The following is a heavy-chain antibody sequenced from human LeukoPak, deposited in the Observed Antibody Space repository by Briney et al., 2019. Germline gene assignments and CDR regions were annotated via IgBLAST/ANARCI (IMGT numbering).Heavy chain of an antibody. V-gene: IGHV5-51*01. D-gene: IGHD2-2*01. CDR1: GYSFTNYW. CDR3: ARTYCSTISCFGLYYYYGVDV. Sequence: GESLKISCKGSGYSFTNYWIGWVRQMPGKGLERMGIIYPADSDTRYSPSFQGQVTISVDKSISTAYLQWSSLKASDTAMYYCARTYCSTISCFGLYYYYGVDVWGQGTTVTVSS. CDR2: IYPADSDT. J-gene: IGHJ6*02.